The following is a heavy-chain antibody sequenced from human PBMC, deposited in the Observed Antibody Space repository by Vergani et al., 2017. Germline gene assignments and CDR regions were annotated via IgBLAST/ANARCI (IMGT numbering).Heavy chain of an antibody. CDR1: GFTFSSYA. V-gene: IGHV3-23*04. J-gene: IGHJ6*02. CDR2: ISGSGGST. Sequence: EVQLVESGGGLVQPGGSLRLSCAASGFTFSSYAMSWVRQAPGKGLEWVSAISGSGGSTYYADSVKGRFTISRDNSKNTLYLQMNSLRAEDTAVYYSAKVRYWDEGPRDQYYYYGMDVWGQGTTVTVSS. D-gene: IGHD4-17*01. CDR3: AKVRYWDEGPRDQYYYYGMDV.